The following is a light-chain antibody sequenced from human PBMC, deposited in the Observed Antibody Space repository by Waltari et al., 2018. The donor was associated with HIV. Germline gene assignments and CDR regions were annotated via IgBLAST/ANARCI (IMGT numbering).Light chain of an antibody. Sequence: QLLLTQSPSASASLGASVRLTCTLSNGHSDYAITWHQQQPEKGPRFLMRLNSDGSHNKGDGISDRFSGSSSGTTVTLTISGVQAEDEADYYCQSADSSGTYWVFGGGTKLTVL. CDR3: QSADSSGTYWV. V-gene: IGLV4-69*01. CDR1: NGHSDYA. CDR2: LNSDGSH. J-gene: IGLJ3*02.